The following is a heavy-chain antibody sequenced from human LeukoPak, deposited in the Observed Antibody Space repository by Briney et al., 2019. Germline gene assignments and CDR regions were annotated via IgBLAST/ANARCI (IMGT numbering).Heavy chain of an antibody. Sequence: SETLSLTCAVYGGSFSGYYWSWIRQPPGKGLEWIGEINHSGSTNYNPSLKSRVTISVDTSKNQFSLKLSSVTAADTAVYYCARGWESYDYWGQGTLVTVSS. CDR3: ARGWESYDY. CDR2: INHSGST. CDR1: GGSFSGYY. J-gene: IGHJ4*02. V-gene: IGHV4-34*01. D-gene: IGHD1-26*01.